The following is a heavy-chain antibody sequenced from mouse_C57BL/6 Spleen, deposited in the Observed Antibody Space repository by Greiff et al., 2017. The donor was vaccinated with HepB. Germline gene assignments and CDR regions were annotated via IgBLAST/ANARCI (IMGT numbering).Heavy chain of an antibody. Sequence: EVQLQQSGPELVKPGASVKISCKASGYTFTDYYMNWVKQSHGKSLEWIGDINPNNGGTSYNQKFKGKATLTVDKSSSTAYMELRSLTSEDSAVYYCARGDYYGFAYWGQGTLVTVSA. V-gene: IGHV1-26*01. CDR3: ARGDYYGFAY. D-gene: IGHD1-1*01. CDR2: INPNNGGT. J-gene: IGHJ3*01. CDR1: GYTFTDYY.